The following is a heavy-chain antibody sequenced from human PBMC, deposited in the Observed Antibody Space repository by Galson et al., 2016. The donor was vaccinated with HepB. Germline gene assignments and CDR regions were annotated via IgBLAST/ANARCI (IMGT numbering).Heavy chain of an antibody. CDR1: GFAFSSHW. Sequence: SLRLSCAASGFAFSSHWMHWVRQDLGKGLVWVSRINRDGTISNYADSVKGRFTISRDNAKNTLYLQMNSLRAEDTAVYFWVRDHSVVPTTAYNWFDPWGRGTLVTVSS. CDR2: INRDGTIS. V-gene: IGHV3-74*01. D-gene: IGHD4-23*01. J-gene: IGHJ5*02. CDR3: VRDHSVVPTTAYNWFDP.